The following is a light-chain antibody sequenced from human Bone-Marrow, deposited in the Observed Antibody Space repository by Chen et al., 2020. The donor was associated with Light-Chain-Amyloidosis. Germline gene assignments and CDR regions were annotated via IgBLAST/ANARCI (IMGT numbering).Light chain of an antibody. CDR2: AAS. J-gene: IGKJ2*01. Sequence: DIQMTQSPPSLSASIGDTVTITCRASHSVDKYLNWYQQKAGKPPTLLIYAASSLQSGVPPRFRGSGAGTAFSLTISNLQPDDFATYYCQQTYRDSAYTFGQGTNLQI. CDR1: HSVDKY. CDR3: QQTYRDSAYT. V-gene: IGKV1-39*01.